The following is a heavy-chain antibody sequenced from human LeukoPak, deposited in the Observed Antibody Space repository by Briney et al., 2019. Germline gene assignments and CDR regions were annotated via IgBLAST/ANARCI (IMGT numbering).Heavy chain of an antibody. V-gene: IGHV4-34*01. D-gene: IGHD3-22*01. CDR1: GGSFSGYY. Sequence: SETLSLTCAVYGGSFSGYYWSWIRQPPGKGLEWIGEINHSGSTNYNPSLKSRVTISVDASKNQFSLKLSPVTAADTAVYYCARRSSGSFDYWGQGTLVTVSS. CDR3: ARRSSGSFDY. CDR2: INHSGST. J-gene: IGHJ4*02.